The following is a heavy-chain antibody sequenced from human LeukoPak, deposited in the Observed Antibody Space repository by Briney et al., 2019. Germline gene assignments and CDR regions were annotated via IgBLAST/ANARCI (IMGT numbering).Heavy chain of an antibody. CDR1: GYTFTSYA. D-gene: IGHD3-16*01. V-gene: IGHV7-4-1*02. CDR3: AREWGRSRHYGMDV. J-gene: IGHJ6*02. Sequence: ASVKVSCKASGYTFTSYAMNWVRQAPGQGLEWMGWINTNTGDSTYAQGFTGRFVFSLDTSVSTGYLQISSLKAEDTAVYYCAREWGRSRHYGMDVWGQGTTVTVSS. CDR2: INTNTGDS.